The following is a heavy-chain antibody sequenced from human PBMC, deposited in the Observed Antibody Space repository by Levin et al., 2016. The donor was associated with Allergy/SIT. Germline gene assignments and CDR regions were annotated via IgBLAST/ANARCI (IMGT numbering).Heavy chain of an antibody. J-gene: IGHJ5*02. CDR1: GGTFSSYA. Sequence: SVKVSCKASGGTFSSYAISWVRQAPGQGLEWMGRIIPILGIANYAQKFQGRVTITADKSTSTAYMELSSLRSEDTAVYYCARSSGSTRLRSRHNWFDPWGQGTLVTVSS. CDR2: IIPILGIA. D-gene: IGHD3-22*01. V-gene: IGHV1-69*04. CDR3: ARSSGSTRLRSRHNWFDP.